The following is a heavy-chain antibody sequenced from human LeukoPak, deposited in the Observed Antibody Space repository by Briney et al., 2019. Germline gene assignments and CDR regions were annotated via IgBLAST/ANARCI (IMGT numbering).Heavy chain of an antibody. V-gene: IGHV5-51*01. Sequence: GESLKISCKGFGYTFTTNWIAWVRQMPGKGLEWMGVVYPGTSDSRYSPSFQSQVTISADNSLSAAYLQWSSLKASDSAMYYCVRLGGYSTGWYIQYWGQGTLVTVSS. CDR2: VYPGTSDS. J-gene: IGHJ4*02. CDR3: VRLGGYSTGWYIQY. D-gene: IGHD6-19*01. CDR1: GYTFTTNW.